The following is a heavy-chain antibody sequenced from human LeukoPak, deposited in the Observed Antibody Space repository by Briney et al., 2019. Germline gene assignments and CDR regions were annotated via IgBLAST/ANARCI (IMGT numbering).Heavy chain of an antibody. CDR1: GVSISTYY. CDR3: ARVGNFNFDY. V-gene: IGHV4-59*01. D-gene: IGHD5-24*01. CDR2: VYYSGNT. Sequence: RPSETLSLTCTVSGVSISTYYWSWIRQPPGKGPEWIGYVYYSGNTNYNPSLKSRVTISIDTSKNQFSLKLSSVTAADTAVYYCARVGNFNFDYWGQAALVTVSS. J-gene: IGHJ4*02.